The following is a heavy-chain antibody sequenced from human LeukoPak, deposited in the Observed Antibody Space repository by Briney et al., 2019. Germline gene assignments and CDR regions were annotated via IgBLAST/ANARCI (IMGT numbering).Heavy chain of an antibody. J-gene: IGHJ2*01. V-gene: IGHV3-23*01. CDR1: GFTFSNYA. Sequence: PGGSLRLSCAAPGFTFSNYAMNWVRQAPEKGLEWVSTIHGGGDITYYADSVKGRFTISRDDPRNTLYLQMNSLRAEDTAVHYCAKALSSSFYYFDLGGRGTLVTVSS. CDR3: AKALSSSFYYFDL. D-gene: IGHD3-16*02. CDR2: IHGGGDIT.